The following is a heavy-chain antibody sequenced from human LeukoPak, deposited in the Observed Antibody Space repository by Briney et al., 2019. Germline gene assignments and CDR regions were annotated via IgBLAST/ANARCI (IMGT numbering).Heavy chain of an antibody. CDR3: ARYCSGGSCYGN. CDR2: IYYSGST. D-gene: IGHD2-15*01. Sequence: SETLSLTCTVSGGSISSSRYYWGWIRQPLGKGLEWIGSIYYSGSTYYNPSLKSRVTISVDTSKNQFSLKLSSVTAADTAVYYCARYCSGGSCYGNWGQGTLVTVSS. V-gene: IGHV4-39*01. J-gene: IGHJ4*02. CDR1: GGSISSSRYY.